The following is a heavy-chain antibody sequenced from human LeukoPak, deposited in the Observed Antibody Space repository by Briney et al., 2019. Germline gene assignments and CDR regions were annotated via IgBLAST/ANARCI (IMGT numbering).Heavy chain of an antibody. D-gene: IGHD6-19*01. Sequence: GASVKVSCTASGGTFSSYGISWVRQAPGQGLEWMGGIIPIFGTPNYAQKFQGRVTITADESTSTAYMELSSLRSEDTAVYYCARDCGIAVAAPYYYYGMDVWGQGTTVTVS. CDR2: IIPIFGTP. CDR1: GGTFSSYG. J-gene: IGHJ6*02. V-gene: IGHV1-69*13. CDR3: ARDCGIAVAAPYYYYGMDV.